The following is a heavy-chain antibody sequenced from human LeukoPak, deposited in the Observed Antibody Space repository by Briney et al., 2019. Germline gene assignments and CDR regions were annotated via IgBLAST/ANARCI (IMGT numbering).Heavy chain of an antibody. D-gene: IGHD6-19*01. Sequence: PGGSLRLSCAASGFTFSSYWMSWVRQAPGKGLEWVANIKQDGSEKYYVDSVKGRFTISRDNAKNSLYLQMNSLRAEDTAVYYCARELTGSGPYSSGWFEYWEDYGMDVWGQGTTVTVSS. CDR1: GFTFSSYW. V-gene: IGHV3-7*01. CDR2: IKQDGSEK. J-gene: IGHJ6*02. CDR3: ARELTGSGPYSSGWFEYWEDYGMDV.